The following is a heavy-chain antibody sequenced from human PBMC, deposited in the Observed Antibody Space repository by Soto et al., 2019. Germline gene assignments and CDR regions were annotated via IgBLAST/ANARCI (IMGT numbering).Heavy chain of an antibody. Sequence: SVKVSCKASGGTFSSYAIIWVRQAPGQGLEWMGGIIPIFGTANYAQKFQGRVTITADESTSTAYMELSSLRSEDTAVYYCARSEPERGFAFDIWGQGTMVTVSS. J-gene: IGHJ3*02. CDR3: ARSEPERGFAFDI. V-gene: IGHV1-69*13. D-gene: IGHD1-1*01. CDR2: IIPIFGTA. CDR1: GGTFSSYA.